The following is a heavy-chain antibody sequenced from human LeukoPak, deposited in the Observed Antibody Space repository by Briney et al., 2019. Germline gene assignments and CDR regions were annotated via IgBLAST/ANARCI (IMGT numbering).Heavy chain of an antibody. D-gene: IGHD3/OR15-3a*01. V-gene: IGHV1-2*02. CDR2: INPNSGGT. CDR1: GYSFTGYH. Sequence: ASVKVSCKASGYSFTGYHMHWVRQAPAQGLAWMGWINPNSGGTNYAHNFQGRVTMTRDTSISTAYMELSRLRSDDTAVYYCATGLDSTDYPCYMDVWGEGTTVTISS. J-gene: IGHJ6*03. CDR3: ATGLDSTDYPCYMDV.